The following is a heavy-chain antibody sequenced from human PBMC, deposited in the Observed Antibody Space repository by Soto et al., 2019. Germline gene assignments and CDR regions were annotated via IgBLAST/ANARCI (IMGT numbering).Heavy chain of an antibody. Sequence: GGSLRLSCTLSQFTFTDYYMTWIRQAPGKGLEWVAVVTSDGKNTHYADSVKGRFTISRDSSKNTVSLEMTSLRAEDTAVYYCAKGGRQWLVTSDFNYWGQGALVTVSS. CDR2: VTSDGKNT. V-gene: IGHV3-30*18. CDR3: AKGGRQWLVTSDFNY. J-gene: IGHJ4*02. CDR1: QFTFTDYY. D-gene: IGHD6-19*01.